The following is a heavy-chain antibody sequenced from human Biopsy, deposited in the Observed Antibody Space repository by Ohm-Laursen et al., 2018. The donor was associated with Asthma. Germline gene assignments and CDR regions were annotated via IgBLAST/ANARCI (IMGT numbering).Heavy chain of an antibody. CDR2: VSYDGGVV. V-gene: IGHV3-33*08. CDR3: AREGTGIWVRGVPSVWFDS. CDR1: GFVFRSHA. Sequence: SLRLSCTAPGFVFRSHAMHWVRQAPGKGLEWVAVVSYDGGVVHYADSMKGRFTISRDNAKSTLYLQMITLRAEDTAVYYCAREGTGIWVRGVPSVWFDSWGQGTPVTVSS. J-gene: IGHJ5*01. D-gene: IGHD3-10*01.